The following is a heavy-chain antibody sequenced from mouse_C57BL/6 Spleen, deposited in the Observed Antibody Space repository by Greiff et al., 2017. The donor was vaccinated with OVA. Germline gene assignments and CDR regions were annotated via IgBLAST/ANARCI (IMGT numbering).Heavy chain of an antibody. CDR1: GFTFSSYA. Sequence: EVNVVESGGGLVKPGGSLKLSCAASGFTFSSYAMSWVRQTPEKRLEWVATISDGGSYTYYPDNVKGRFTISRDNAKNNLYLQMSHLKSEDTAMYYCARDRRSSLFDYWGQGTTLTVSS. CDR3: ARDRRSSLFDY. J-gene: IGHJ2*01. V-gene: IGHV5-4*01. CDR2: ISDGGSYT.